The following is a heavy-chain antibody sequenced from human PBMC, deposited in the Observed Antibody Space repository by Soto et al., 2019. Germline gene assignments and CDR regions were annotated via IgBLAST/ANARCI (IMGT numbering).Heavy chain of an antibody. D-gene: IGHD6-6*01. Sequence: QVQLQESGPGLVKPSQTLSLTCTVSGGSISSGGYYWSWIRQHPGKGLEWIGYIYYSGSTYYNPSLKSRVTISVDTSKNRFSLKLSSVTAADTAVYYCARGRGQQLVPGYYFDYWGQGTLVTVSS. CDR2: IYYSGST. V-gene: IGHV4-31*03. CDR3: ARGRGQQLVPGYYFDY. J-gene: IGHJ4*02. CDR1: GGSISSGGYY.